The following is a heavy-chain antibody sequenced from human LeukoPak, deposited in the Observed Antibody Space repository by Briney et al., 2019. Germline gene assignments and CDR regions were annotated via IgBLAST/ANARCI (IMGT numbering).Heavy chain of an antibody. Sequence: GGPLRLSCTAYGFTFSSYAMSWVRQAPGKGLEWVSAISGSGGSTYYADSVKGRFTISRDNSKNTLYLQMNSLRAEDTAVYYCAKASLYCSSTSCRPDWYFDLWGRGTLVTVSS. CDR2: ISGSGGST. D-gene: IGHD2-2*01. CDR3: AKASLYCSSTSCRPDWYFDL. J-gene: IGHJ2*01. CDR1: GFTFSSYA. V-gene: IGHV3-23*01.